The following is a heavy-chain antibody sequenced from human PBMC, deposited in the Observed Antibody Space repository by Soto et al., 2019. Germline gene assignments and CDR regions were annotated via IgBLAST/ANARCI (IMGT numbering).Heavy chain of an antibody. CDR2: ISGSGGST. CDR1: GFTFSSYA. Sequence: GGSLRLSCAASGFTFSSYAMSWVRQAPGKGLEWVSGISGSGGSTYYDDSVTGRFNITRDNSKNKLYLQMNSLRAEDTAVYYCAKDGRLIGHQGAFDIWGQGTMVTVSS. J-gene: IGHJ3*02. D-gene: IGHD3-16*01. V-gene: IGHV3-23*01. CDR3: AKDGRLIGHQGAFDI.